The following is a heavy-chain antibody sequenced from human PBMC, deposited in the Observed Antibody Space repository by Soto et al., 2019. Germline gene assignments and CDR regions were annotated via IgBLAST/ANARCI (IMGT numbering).Heavy chain of an antibody. Sequence: EVQLVESGGGLVQPGGSLRLSCAASGFTFSSYSMNWVRQAPGKGLEWVSYISSSSSTIYYADSVKGRFTISRDNAKNSLYLEMSSVRAEDTAVYYCAREYCSSTSCLNWFDPWGQGTLVTVSS. CDR1: GFTFSSYS. D-gene: IGHD2-2*01. V-gene: IGHV3-48*01. CDR2: ISSSSSTI. CDR3: AREYCSSTSCLNWFDP. J-gene: IGHJ5*02.